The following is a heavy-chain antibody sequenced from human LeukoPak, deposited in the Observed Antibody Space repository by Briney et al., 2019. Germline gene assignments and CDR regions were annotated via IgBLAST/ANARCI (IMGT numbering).Heavy chain of an antibody. CDR3: ARDGGYSSGYYRGLY. CDR2: INPTSGGT. D-gene: IGHD6-19*01. V-gene: IGHV1-46*01. J-gene: IGHJ4*02. CDR1: GSTFTSYF. Sequence: ASVKVSCKASGSTFTSYFLHWVRQAPGQGLEWLGIINPTSGGTTYAQKFLGRVTVTRDRSTSTVYMELNSLRSEDTAVYYCARDGGYSSGYYRGLYWGQGTQVTVSS.